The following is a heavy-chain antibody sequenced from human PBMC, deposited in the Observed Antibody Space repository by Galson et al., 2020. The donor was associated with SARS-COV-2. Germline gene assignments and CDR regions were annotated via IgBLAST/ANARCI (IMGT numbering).Heavy chain of an antibody. J-gene: IGHJ6*02. Sequence: ETSETLSLTCTVSGASISDYYWSWIRQSPGKGLEWIGYIHYSGSTNNNPSLKSRLTISVDASKNQFSLKLTSLTTADTAVYYCARGHHALEVWGQGTTVTVSS. CDR2: IHYSGST. V-gene: IGHV4-59*01. CDR1: GASISDYY. CDR3: ARGHHALEV.